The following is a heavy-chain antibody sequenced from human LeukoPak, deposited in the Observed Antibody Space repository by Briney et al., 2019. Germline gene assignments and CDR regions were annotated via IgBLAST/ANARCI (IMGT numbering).Heavy chain of an antibody. Sequence: GGSLRLSCKGSGYSFTNYWITWVRQMPGKGLEWMGIIYPGDSDTRYSPSFQGQVTISADKSFSSAYLQWSSLTASDTAMYYCARACAYQDCFDYWGQGTLVTVSS. J-gene: IGHJ4*02. CDR1: GYSFTNYW. V-gene: IGHV5-51*01. CDR2: IYPGDSDT. CDR3: ARACAYQDCFDY. D-gene: IGHD3-16*01.